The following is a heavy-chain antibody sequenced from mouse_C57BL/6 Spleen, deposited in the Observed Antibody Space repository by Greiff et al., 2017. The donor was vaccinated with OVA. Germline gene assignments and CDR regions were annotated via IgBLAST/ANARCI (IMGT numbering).Heavy chain of an antibody. V-gene: IGHV1-62-2*01. Sequence: QVQLKESGAELVKPGASVKLSCKASGYTFTEYSIHWVKQRSGQGLEWIGWFYPGSGSIKYNEKFKDKATLTADKSSSTIYMELSRLTSEDSAVDFGARYEDAIYDYYAMDYWGQGTSVTVSS. D-gene: IGHD2-3*01. CDR1: GYTFTEYS. J-gene: IGHJ4*01. CDR3: ARYEDAIYDYYAMDY. CDR2: FYPGSGSI.